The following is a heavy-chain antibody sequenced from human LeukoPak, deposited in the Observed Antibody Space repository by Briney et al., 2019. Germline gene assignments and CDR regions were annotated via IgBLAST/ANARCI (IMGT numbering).Heavy chain of an antibody. J-gene: IGHJ4*02. D-gene: IGHD1-14*01. Sequence: GGSLRLSCAASGFTFNTYNMNWVRQAPGEGLDWISYISSDSSSIYYADSVKGRFTISRDNADNSLYLQMNSLRTEDTAVYYCARDISMAQDYWGQGTLVTVSS. CDR2: ISSDSSSI. CDR3: ARDISMAQDY. CDR1: GFTFNTYN. V-gene: IGHV3-48*01.